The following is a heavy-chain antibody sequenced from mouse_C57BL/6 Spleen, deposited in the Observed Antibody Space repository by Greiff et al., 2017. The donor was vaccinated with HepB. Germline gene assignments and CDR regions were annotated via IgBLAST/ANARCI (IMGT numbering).Heavy chain of an antibody. CDR1: GYTFTDYN. Sequence: EVQLQQSGPELVKPGASVKMSCKASGYTFTDYNMHWVKQSHGKSLEWIGYINPNNGGTSYNQKFKGKATLTVNKSSSTAYMELRSLTSEDSAVYYCAGGSSHYWYFDVWGTGTTVTVSS. V-gene: IGHV1-22*01. CDR2: INPNNGGT. D-gene: IGHD1-1*01. J-gene: IGHJ1*03. CDR3: AGGSSHYWYFDV.